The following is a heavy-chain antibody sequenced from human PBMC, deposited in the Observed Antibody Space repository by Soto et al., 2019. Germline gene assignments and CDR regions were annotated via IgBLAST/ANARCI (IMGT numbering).Heavy chain of an antibody. CDR2: IYYSGST. CDR1: GGSISSGAYY. V-gene: IGHV4-31*03. CDR3: ATRTDYYYGSGSLGGMDV. J-gene: IGHJ6*02. Sequence: QVQLLESGPGLVKPSQTLSLTCTVSGGSISSGAYYWSWIRQHPGKGLEWIGYIYYSGSTYYNPSLKSRVTISVDTSKNQFSLKLSSVTAADTAVYYCATRTDYYYGSGSLGGMDVWGQGTTVTVSS. D-gene: IGHD3-10*01.